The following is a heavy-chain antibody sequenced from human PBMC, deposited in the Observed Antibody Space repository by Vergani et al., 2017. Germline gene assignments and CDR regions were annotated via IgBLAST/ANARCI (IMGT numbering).Heavy chain of an antibody. CDR2: VLFDGSNE. CDR3: ARDLAYCHEGSCAL. J-gene: IGHJ4*02. D-gene: IGHD2-15*01. CDR1: GFTFNRYG. Sequence: QVQLVQSGGGVVQPGGPLRLSCVASGFTFNRYGMQWVRQAPGKGLEWVAYVLFDGSNEYYADSVKGRFIVSRDNSNDALYLQMNSLRTDDTAVYYCARDLAYCHEGSCALWGQGSVVTVSS. V-gene: IGHV3-30*02.